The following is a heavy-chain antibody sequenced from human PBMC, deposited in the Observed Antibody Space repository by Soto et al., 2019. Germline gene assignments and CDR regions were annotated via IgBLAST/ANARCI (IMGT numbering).Heavy chain of an antibody. J-gene: IGHJ6*02. CDR2: INHSGST. V-gene: IGHV4-34*01. CDR1: RGSRSGYC. Sequence: SVTLWRTWAAYRGSRSGYCWSWLRKPPGNGLECIGEINHSGSTNYNPSLKSRVTISVDTSKNQFSLNLTSVTAADTAVYYCARCGLDYGMDVWGQGTTVT. D-gene: IGHD3-16*01. CDR3: ARCGLDYGMDV.